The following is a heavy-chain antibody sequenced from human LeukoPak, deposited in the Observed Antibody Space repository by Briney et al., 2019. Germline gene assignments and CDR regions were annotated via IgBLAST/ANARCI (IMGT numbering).Heavy chain of an antibody. V-gene: IGHV3-23*01. D-gene: IGHD2-8*01. CDR2: ISGSGSST. Sequence: GGSLRLSCAASGFTFSSYALSWVRQAPDKGLEWVSGISGSGSSTYYADSVKGRFTISRDNPKNTLYLQMNSLRAEDTAVYYCAKTLTVYAFDYWGQGTLVTVSS. CDR3: AKTLTVYAFDY. CDR1: GFTFSSYA. J-gene: IGHJ4*02.